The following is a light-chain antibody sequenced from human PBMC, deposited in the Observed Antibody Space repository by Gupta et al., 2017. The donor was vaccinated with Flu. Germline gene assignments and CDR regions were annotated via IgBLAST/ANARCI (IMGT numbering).Light chain of an antibody. J-gene: IGKJ3*01. CDR2: KAS. Sequence: PSPLSASVGDGVTITCRASANISSWLAWYQQKPGKAPKLLIYKASTVGSGVPSRFSGSGSGTEFTLSITSLQPDDFAKYSCQEENSYSVTFGHGTRVDIK. V-gene: IGKV1-5*03. CDR3: QEENSYSVT. CDR1: ANISSW.